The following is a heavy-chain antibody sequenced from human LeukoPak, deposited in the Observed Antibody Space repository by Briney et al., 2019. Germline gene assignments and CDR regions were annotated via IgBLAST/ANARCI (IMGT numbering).Heavy chain of an antibody. V-gene: IGHV1-2*06. J-gene: IGHJ4*02. CDR2: INPNSGGT. D-gene: IGHD3-22*01. CDR1: GYTFTGYY. CDR3: ARIRNYYDRSGYPFDY. Sequence: ASVKVSCKASGYTFTGYYMHWVRQAPGQGLEWMGRINPNSGGTNSAQKFQGRVTMTRDTSISTAYMELSRLRSDDPAVYYCARIRNYYDRSGYPFDYWGQGTLVTVSS.